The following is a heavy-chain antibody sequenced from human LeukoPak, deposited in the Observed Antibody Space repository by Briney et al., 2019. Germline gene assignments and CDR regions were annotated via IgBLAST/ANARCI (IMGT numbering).Heavy chain of an antibody. CDR2: ISSSSTYI. CDR1: GFTFSSYS. CDR3: ARDLYCSSASCYRAYYYGMDV. J-gene: IGHJ6*02. V-gene: IGHV3-21*01. D-gene: IGHD2-2*02. Sequence: PGGSLRLSCAASGFTFSSYSMNWVRQGPGKGLEWVSSISSSSTYIYYADSVKGRFTISRDNAKNSLNLQMNSLRAEDTAVYYCARDLYCSSASCYRAYYYGMDVWGQGTTVTVSS.